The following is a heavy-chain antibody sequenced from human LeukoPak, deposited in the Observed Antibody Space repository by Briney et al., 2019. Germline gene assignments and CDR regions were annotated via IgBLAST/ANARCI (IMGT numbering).Heavy chain of an antibody. J-gene: IGHJ4*02. V-gene: IGHV4-34*01. CDR3: ARREYLTGYYKFDY. Sequence: PSETLSLTCAVYGGSFSGYFWSWIRQPPGKWLEWIGEINRSGSTTYNPSLKSRVTISVDTSKNQFSLKLSSVTATDTAVYYCARREYLTGYYKFDYWGQGTLVTVSS. D-gene: IGHD3-9*01. CDR2: INRSGST. CDR1: GGSFSGYF.